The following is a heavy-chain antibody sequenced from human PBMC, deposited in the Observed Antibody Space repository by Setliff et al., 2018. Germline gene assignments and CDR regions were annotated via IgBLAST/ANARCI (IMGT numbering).Heavy chain of an antibody. D-gene: IGHD6-19*01. Sequence: SETLSLTCTVSGGSISSYYWSWIRQPAGKGLEWIGHIYIGGSANYNPSLKSRVTMSIGTSKNQFSLKLNSVTAADMAVYYCAREQWLDPPGYYYMDVWAKGTTVSVSS. CDR3: AREQWLDPPGYYYMDV. CDR1: GGSISSYY. V-gene: IGHV4-4*07. J-gene: IGHJ6*03. CDR2: IYIGGSA.